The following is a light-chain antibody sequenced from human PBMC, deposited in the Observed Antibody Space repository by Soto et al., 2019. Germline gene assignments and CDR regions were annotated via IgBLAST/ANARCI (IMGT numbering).Light chain of an antibody. J-gene: IGKJ4*01. CDR2: AAS. V-gene: IGKV3-15*01. CDR3: QQYGDSPLT. Sequence: EIVMTQSPATLSVFVGERATLSCRASQSVTSNLAWYQQKPGQAPRLLIYAASTRATGIPARFSGSGSGTDFTLTINRLEPEDFAVYYCQQYGDSPLTFGGGTKVDIK. CDR1: QSVTSN.